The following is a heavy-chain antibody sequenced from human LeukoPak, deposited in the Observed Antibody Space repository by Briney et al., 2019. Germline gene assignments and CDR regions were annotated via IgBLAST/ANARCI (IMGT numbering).Heavy chain of an antibody. CDR3: ARDRRSSLDWYCMDV. J-gene: IGHJ6*03. CDR1: GFTFSSYW. Sequence: GGSLRLSCAASGFTFSSYWMSWVRQAPGKGLEWVSSISSSSSYIYYADSVKGRFTISRDNAKNSLYLQMNSLRAEDTAVYYCARDRRSSLDWYCMDVWGKGTTVTVSS. CDR2: ISSSSSYI. V-gene: IGHV3-21*01. D-gene: IGHD3-9*01.